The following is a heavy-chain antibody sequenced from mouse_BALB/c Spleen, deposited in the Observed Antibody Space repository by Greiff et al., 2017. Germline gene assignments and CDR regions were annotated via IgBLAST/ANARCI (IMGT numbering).Heavy chain of an antibody. CDR1: GFTFSSFG. D-gene: IGHD2-4*01. J-gene: IGHJ2*01. CDR3: ARSPLYYDYDVYYFDY. CDR2: ISSGSSTI. V-gene: IGHV5-17*02. Sequence: EVQGVESGGGLVQPGGSRKLSCAASGFTFSSFGMHWVRQAPEKGLEWVAYISSGSSTIYYADTVRGRFTITRDNPKNTLFLQMTSLRSEDTAMYYCARSPLYYDYDVYYFDYWGQGTTLTVSS.